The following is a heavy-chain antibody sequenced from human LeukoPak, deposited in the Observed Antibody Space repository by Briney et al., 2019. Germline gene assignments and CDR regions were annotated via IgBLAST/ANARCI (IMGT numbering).Heavy chain of an antibody. CDR2: INHSGST. D-gene: IGHD5-18*01. V-gene: IGHV4-34*01. J-gene: IGHJ6*03. CDR3: ARGDTRIQLWFGSSYYMDV. CDR1: GGSFSGYY. Sequence: SETLSLTCAVYGGSFSGYYWSWIRQPPGKGLEWIGEINHSGSTNYNPSLKSRVTISVDTSKNQFSLKLSSVTAADTAVYYCARGDTRIQLWFGSSYYMDVWGKGTTVTVSS.